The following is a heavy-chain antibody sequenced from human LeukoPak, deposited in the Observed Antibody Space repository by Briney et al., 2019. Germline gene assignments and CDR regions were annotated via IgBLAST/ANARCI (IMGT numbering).Heavy chain of an antibody. CDR3: ASGSGYSTPLFS. D-gene: IGHD3-3*01. CDR2: ISSSGSTI. V-gene: IGHV3-48*04. CDR1: GFTFSSYA. Sequence: GGSLRLSCAASGFTFSSYAMSWVRQAPGKGLEWVSYISSSGSTIYYADSVKGRFTISRDNAKNSLYLQMNSLRAEDTAVYYCASGSGYSTPLFSWGQGTLVTVSS. J-gene: IGHJ4*02.